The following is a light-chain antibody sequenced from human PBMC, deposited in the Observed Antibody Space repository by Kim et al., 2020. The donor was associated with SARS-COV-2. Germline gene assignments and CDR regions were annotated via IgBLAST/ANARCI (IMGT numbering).Light chain of an antibody. Sequence: QSITISCTGTSSDVGGYNYVSWYQQHPGKVPKLIIYDVTNRPSGVSNRFSGSKSGSTASLTISGLQTEDEADYFCSSYTDNTPLVFGGGTKLTVL. CDR2: DVT. J-gene: IGLJ3*02. CDR3: SSYTDNTPLV. CDR1: SSDVGGYNY. V-gene: IGLV2-14*03.